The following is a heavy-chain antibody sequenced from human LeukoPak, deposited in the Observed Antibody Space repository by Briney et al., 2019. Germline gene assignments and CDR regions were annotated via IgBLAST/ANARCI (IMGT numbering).Heavy chain of an antibody. CDR3: ARAYGTNRYYYFDY. V-gene: IGHV4-4*08. CDR2: IYTSGSS. Sequence: PSETLSLTCAVYGGSFSGYYWSWIRQPPGKGLEWIGRIYTSGSSNYNPSLKSRVTILIDPSKNQFSLRLTSVTAADTAMYYCARAYGTNRYYYFDYWGQGTLVTVSS. D-gene: IGHD1-14*01. J-gene: IGHJ4*02. CDR1: GGSFSGYY.